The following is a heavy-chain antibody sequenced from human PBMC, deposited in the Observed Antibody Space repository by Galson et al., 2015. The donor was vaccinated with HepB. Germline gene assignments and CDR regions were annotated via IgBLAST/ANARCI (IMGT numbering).Heavy chain of an antibody. CDR3: AKGAYYYDSSGYYPDAFDI. CDR2: IYWNDDK. V-gene: IGHV2-5*01. CDR1: GFSLSTSGVG. D-gene: IGHD3-22*01. Sequence: ALVKPTQTLTLTCTFSGFSLSTSGVGVGWIRQPPGKALEWLALIYWNDDKRYGPSLKSRLTITKDTSKNQVVLTMTNMDPVDTATYYCAKGAYYYDSSGYYPDAFDIWGQGTMVTVSS. J-gene: IGHJ3*02.